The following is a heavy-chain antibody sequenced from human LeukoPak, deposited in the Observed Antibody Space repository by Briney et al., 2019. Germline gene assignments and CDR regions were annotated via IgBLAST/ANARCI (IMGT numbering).Heavy chain of an antibody. D-gene: IGHD6-13*01. CDR3: AREDVSIAAAGTFDY. CDR2: IYYSGST. Sequence: SETLSLTCAVYGGSFSGYYWSWIRQPPGKGLEWIGYIYYSGSTNYNPSLKSRVTISVDTSKNQFSLKLSSVTAADTAVYYCAREDVSIAAAGTFDYWGQGTLVTVSS. J-gene: IGHJ4*02. V-gene: IGHV4-59*12. CDR1: GGSFSGYY.